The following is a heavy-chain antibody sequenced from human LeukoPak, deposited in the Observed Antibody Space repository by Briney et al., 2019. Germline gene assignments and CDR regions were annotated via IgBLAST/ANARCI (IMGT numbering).Heavy chain of an antibody. V-gene: IGHV3-7*01. CDR1: GFSFSSYW. J-gene: IGHJ4*02. Sequence: GGSLRLSCAASGFSFSSYWMSWVRQAPGKGLEWVANINPDGSNMLYVNSVKGRFTISRDNAKNSLYLQMNNLRAEDTAVYFCVSGFLQWLYWGQGTLVTVSS. CDR3: VSGFLQWLY. CDR2: INPDGSNM. D-gene: IGHD3-3*01.